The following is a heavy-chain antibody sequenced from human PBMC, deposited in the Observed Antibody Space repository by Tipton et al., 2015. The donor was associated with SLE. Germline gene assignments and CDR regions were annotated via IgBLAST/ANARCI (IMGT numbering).Heavy chain of an antibody. J-gene: IGHJ6*02. CDR1: GGSFSGYY. D-gene: IGHD3-16*02. CDR2: INHSGST. CDR3: ARNPGITFGGVIPRGMDV. Sequence: LSLTCAVYGGSFSGYYWSWIRQPPGKGLEWIGEINHSGSTNYNPSLKSRVTISVDTSKNQFSLKLSSVTAADTAVYYCARNPGITFGGVIPRGMDVWGQGTTVTVSS. V-gene: IGHV4-34*01.